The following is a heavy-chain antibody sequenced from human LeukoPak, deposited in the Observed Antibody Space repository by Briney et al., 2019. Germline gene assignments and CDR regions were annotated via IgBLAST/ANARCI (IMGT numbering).Heavy chain of an antibody. D-gene: IGHD5-12*01. Sequence: ASVKVSCKASGYTFTGYYIHWVRQAPGQGLEWMGWINPNSGDTNYAQKFQGRVTMTRDTSISTAYMELSRLRSDDTAVYYCARGMVATISGFDDWGQGTLVTVSS. V-gene: IGHV1-2*02. CDR2: INPNSGDT. CDR1: GYTFTGYY. CDR3: ARGMVATISGFDD. J-gene: IGHJ4*02.